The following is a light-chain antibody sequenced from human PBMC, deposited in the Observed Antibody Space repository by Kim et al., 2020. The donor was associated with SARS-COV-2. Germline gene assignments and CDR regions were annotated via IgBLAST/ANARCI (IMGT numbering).Light chain of an antibody. CDR1: QSVSSY. V-gene: IGKV3-11*01. CDR3: QQRSNWPIT. Sequence: EIVLTQSPATLSLSPGEIATLSCRASQSVSSYLAWYQQKPGQAPRLLIYDASNRATGIPARFSGSGSGTDFTLTISSLEPEDFAVYYCQQRSNWPITFGQGTRLEIK. J-gene: IGKJ5*01. CDR2: DAS.